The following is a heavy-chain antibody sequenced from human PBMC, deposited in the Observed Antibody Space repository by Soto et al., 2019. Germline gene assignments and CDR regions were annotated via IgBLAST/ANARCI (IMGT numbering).Heavy chain of an antibody. CDR2: INPSGGST. CDR3: ARPTLIAAASDAFDI. V-gene: IGHV1-46*01. CDR1: GYTFTSYY. J-gene: IGHJ3*02. D-gene: IGHD6-13*01. Sequence: GASVQVSCKASGYTFTSYYMHWVRQAPGQGLEWMGIINPSGGSTSYAQKFQGRVTMTRDTSTSTVYMELSSLRSEDTAVYYCARPTLIAAASDAFDIWGQGTMVTVSS.